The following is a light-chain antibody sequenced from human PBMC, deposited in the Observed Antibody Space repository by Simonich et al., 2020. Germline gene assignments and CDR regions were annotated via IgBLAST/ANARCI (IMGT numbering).Light chain of an antibody. Sequence: DIVMTQSPDSLAVSLGERATINCKSSQSVLYSSNNKNYLACYQQKPAQPPKLLIYWASTRESGVPDRFSGSGSGTDFTLTISSLQAEDVAVYYCQQYYSTPLTFGQGTKVEIK. J-gene: IGKJ1*01. CDR1: QSVLYSSNNKNY. CDR2: WAS. V-gene: IGKV4-1*01. CDR3: QQYYSTPLT.